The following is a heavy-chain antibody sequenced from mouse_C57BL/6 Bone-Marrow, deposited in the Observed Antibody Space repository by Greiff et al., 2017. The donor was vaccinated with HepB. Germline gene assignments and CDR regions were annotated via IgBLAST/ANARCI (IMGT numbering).Heavy chain of an antibody. D-gene: IGHD4-1*01. CDR3: ARGGTGPWFAY. V-gene: IGHV5-17*01. CDR1: GFTFSDYG. Sequence: EVQVVESGGGLVKPGGSLKLSCAASGFTFSDYGMHWVRQAPEKGLEWVAYISSGSSTIYYADTVKGRFTISRDNAKNTLFLQMTSLRSEDTAMYYCARGGTGPWFAYWGQGTLVTVSA. CDR2: ISSGSSTI. J-gene: IGHJ3*01.